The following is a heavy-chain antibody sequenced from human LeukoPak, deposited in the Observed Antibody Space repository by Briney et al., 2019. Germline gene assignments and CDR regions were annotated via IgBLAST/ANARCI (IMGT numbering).Heavy chain of an antibody. CDR3: ARGDWAPFDY. J-gene: IGHJ4*02. D-gene: IGHD2-21*02. CDR2: IDQDGSSK. V-gene: IGHV3-7*01. Sequence: GGSLRLSCAASGFTFSSYSMNWVRQAPGKGLEWVANIDQDGSSKYYLDSVKGRFTISRDNAKNSLYLQINNLRAEDTAVYFCARGDWAPFDYWGQGSLLTVSS. CDR1: GFTFSSYS.